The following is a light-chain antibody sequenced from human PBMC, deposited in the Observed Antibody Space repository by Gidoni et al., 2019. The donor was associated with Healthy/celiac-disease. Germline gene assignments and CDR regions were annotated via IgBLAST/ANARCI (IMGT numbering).Light chain of an antibody. CDR1: QSISSW. V-gene: IGKV1-5*03. CDR2: KAS. Sequence: DIQMTQSPSTLSASVGDRVTITCRASQSISSWLAWYQQKPGKAPKLLIYKASSLESGVPSRFSGSGSGTEFTLTISSLQPDDFATYYCQQYNSYSTTXXXXTKXKSN. J-gene: IGKJ1*01. CDR3: QQYNSYSTT.